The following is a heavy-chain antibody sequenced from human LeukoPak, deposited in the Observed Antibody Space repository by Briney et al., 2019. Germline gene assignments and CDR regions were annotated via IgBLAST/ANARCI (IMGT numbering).Heavy chain of an antibody. CDR1: GITLSTYW. CDR2: IKQDGSEK. Sequence: GGSLRLSCAGSGITLSTYWMSWIRQAPGKGLEWVGNIKQDGSEKYFVDSLRGRFTISRDNAKNSLFLQMNSLRAEDTAVYYCARDQGGFDIWGQGTMVTVSS. V-gene: IGHV3-7*05. D-gene: IGHD3-16*01. CDR3: ARDQGGFDI. J-gene: IGHJ3*02.